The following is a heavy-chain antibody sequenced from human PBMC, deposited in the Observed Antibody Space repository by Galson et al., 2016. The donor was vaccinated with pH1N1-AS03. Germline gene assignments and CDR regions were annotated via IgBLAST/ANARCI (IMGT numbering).Heavy chain of an antibody. J-gene: IGHJ4*02. Sequence: WIRQPPGKGLEWIGNIYYTGTTKYNPSLKRRVTISVDTSKNQFTLRLSSVTAADTAVYYCAAGSPAPFDYWGQGTLFTVSS. CDR2: IYYTGTT. CDR3: AAGSPAPFDY. V-gene: IGHV4-59*01.